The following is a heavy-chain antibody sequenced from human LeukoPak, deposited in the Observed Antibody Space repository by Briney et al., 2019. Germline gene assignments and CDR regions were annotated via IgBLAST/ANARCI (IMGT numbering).Heavy chain of an antibody. J-gene: IGHJ6*03. CDR2: IKQDGSEK. V-gene: IGHV3-7*01. Sequence: GGSLRLSCAASGFTFSSCWMSWVRQAPGKGLEWVANIKQDGSEKYYVDSVKGRFTISRDNAKNSLYLQMNSLRAEETAVYYCARGMTTVTPRYMDVWGKGTTVTVSS. CDR1: GFTFSSCW. CDR3: ARGMTTVTPRYMDV. D-gene: IGHD4-17*01.